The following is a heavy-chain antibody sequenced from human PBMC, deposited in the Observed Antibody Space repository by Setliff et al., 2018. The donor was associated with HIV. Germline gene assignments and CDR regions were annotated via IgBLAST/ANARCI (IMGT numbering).Heavy chain of an antibody. J-gene: IGHJ4*02. V-gene: IGHV1-24*01. CDR3: VIGSAARPFDY. CDR2: LDPKDGKT. CDR1: GYTLTELS. D-gene: IGHD6-6*01. Sequence: ASVKVSCKASGYTLTELSRHWVRQAPGKGLEWMGGLDPKDGKTMYAQKFQGRVTMTEDTSTDTAHMELRSLRSEDTAVYYCVIGSAARPFDYWGQGTLVTVS.